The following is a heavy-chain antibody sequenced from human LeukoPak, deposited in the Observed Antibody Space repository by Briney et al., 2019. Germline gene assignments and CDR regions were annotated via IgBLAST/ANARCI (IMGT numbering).Heavy chain of an antibody. J-gene: IGHJ4*02. Sequence: SETLSLTCTVFGGSISGSTYYWGWIRQSPGKGLEWIGSSYHSGSTYYKPSLKSRVTISVDTSKNQFSLKLSSVTAADTAVYYCARDRYCSGGSCYGVIGAFDIWGQGTLVTVSS. CDR2: SYHSGST. CDR3: ARDRYCSGGSCYGVIGAFDI. D-gene: IGHD2-15*01. V-gene: IGHV4-39*07. CDR1: GGSISGSTYY.